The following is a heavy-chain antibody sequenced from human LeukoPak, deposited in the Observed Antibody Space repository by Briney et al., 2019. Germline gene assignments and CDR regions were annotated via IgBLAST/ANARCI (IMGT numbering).Heavy chain of an antibody. J-gene: IGHJ3*02. CDR2: FYYSGST. CDR3: ARQSYHSSAHDYAGLFDI. D-gene: IGHD3-22*01. CDR1: GGSISSGSYF. Sequence: SETLSLTCTVSGGSISSGSYFWGWIRQPPGMGLQWIGSFYYSGSTYYSPSLKSRLTISVDTSKNQFSLKLNSVTAADTAVYYCARQSYHSSAHDYAGLFDIWGQGTMVTVSS. V-gene: IGHV4-39*01.